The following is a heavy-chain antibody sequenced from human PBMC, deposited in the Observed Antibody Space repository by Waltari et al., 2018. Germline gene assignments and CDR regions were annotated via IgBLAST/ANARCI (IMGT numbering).Heavy chain of an antibody. CDR2: ISSSSSTI. D-gene: IGHD6-13*01. J-gene: IGHJ4*02. Sequence: EVQLVESGGGLVQPGGSLRLSCAASGFTFSSYSMNWVRQAPGKGLEWVSYISSSSSTIYYADSVKGRFTISRDNAKNSLYLQMNSLRAEDTAVYYCAGDLSTYSSSWYGYWGQGTLVTVSS. CDR3: AGDLSTYSSSWYGY. V-gene: IGHV3-48*01. CDR1: GFTFSSYS.